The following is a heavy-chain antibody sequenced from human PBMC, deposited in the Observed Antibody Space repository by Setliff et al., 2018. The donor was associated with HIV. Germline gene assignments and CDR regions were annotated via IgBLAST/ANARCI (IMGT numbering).Heavy chain of an antibody. CDR1: GVSFSGYY. D-gene: IGHD3-3*01. Sequence: NPSETLSLTCAVYGVSFSGYYWSWIRQPPGKGLEWIGEINHSGGTNYNPSLKSRLNISVDTSKKQFSLNLSSVTAADTAVYYCARGRSEEYYDFWSDYYNAFDIWGQGTMVTVSS. CDR2: INHSGGT. V-gene: IGHV4-34*01. J-gene: IGHJ3*02. CDR3: ARGRSEEYYDFWSDYYNAFDI.